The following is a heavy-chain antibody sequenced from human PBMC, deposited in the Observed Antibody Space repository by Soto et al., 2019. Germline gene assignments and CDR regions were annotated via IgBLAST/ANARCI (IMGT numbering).Heavy chain of an antibody. Sequence: SETLSLTCTVSGGSISSSSYYWGWFRQPPGKGLEWIGSIYYSGSTYYNPSLKSRVTISVDTSKNQFSLKLSSVTAADTAVYYCARKASTSSWFDPWGQGTLVTVS. CDR1: GGSISSSSYY. D-gene: IGHD3-16*01. CDR3: ARKASTSSWFDP. CDR2: IYYSGST. J-gene: IGHJ5*02. V-gene: IGHV4-39*01.